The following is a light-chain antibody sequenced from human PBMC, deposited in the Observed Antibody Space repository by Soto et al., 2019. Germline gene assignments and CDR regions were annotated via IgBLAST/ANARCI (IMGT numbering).Light chain of an antibody. CDR2: FERSGTY. J-gene: IGLJ3*02. CDR3: ETWDSNARL. CDR1: SGHDNYV. V-gene: IGLV4-60*03. Sequence: QLVLTQSSSASASLGSSVKLTCTLSSGHDNYVIAWHQQQPGKAPRFLMRFERSGTYNKGFGVPDRFSGSRSGADRYLTISNLQSEDEADYFCETWDSNARLFGGGTQLTVL.